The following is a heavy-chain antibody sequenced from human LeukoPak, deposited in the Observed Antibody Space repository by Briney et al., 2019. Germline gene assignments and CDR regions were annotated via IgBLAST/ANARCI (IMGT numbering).Heavy chain of an antibody. D-gene: IGHD2-2*01. CDR1: GFRFSNYG. CDR2: ISTDGKST. Sequence: PGGSLRLSCVASGFRFSNYGMLWVGQAPGKGLLWVSLISTDGKSTRYAESVEGRFTISRDNAKNALYLQMDILRVEDTALYFCVRDYQFIQEVWGQGTTVTVSS. CDR3: VRDYQFIQEV. V-gene: IGHV3-74*01. J-gene: IGHJ6*02.